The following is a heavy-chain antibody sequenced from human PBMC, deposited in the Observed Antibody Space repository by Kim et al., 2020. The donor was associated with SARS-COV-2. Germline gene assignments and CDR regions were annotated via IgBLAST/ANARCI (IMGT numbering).Heavy chain of an antibody. D-gene: IGHD3-10*01. CDR2: IIPIFGTA. CDR3: ARGWSSGGDPSGNYYLY. J-gene: IGHJ4*02. CDR1: GDTFSRYT. Sequence: SVKVSCKASGDTFSRYTISWVRQAPGQSLEWMGGIIPIFGTANYAQKFQGRVTITADESTTTTYMELSSLRFEDTAVYYCARGWSSGGDPSGNYYLYWGQGTLVTVSS. V-gene: IGHV1-69*13.